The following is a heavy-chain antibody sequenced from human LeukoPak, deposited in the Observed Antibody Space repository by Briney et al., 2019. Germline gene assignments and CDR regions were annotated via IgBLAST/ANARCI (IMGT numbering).Heavy chain of an antibody. CDR3: ARIAAAGPDGDY. Sequence: PGRSLRLSCAASGFTFSSYGMHWVRQAPGKGLEWVAVIWYDGSNKYYAGSMKGRFTISRDNSKNTLYLQMNSLRAEDTAVYYCARIAAAGPDGDYWGQGTLVTVSS. V-gene: IGHV3-33*01. J-gene: IGHJ4*02. D-gene: IGHD6-13*01. CDR1: GFTFSSYG. CDR2: IWYDGSNK.